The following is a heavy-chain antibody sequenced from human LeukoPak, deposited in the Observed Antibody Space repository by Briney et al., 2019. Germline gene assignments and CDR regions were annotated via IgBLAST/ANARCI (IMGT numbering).Heavy chain of an antibody. J-gene: IGHJ4*02. CDR2: ISASGGST. CDR1: GFTFSSFA. V-gene: IGHV3-23*01. CDR3: ARGSGSYYDY. Sequence: PGGSLRLSCAASGFTFSSFATSWVRQAPGKGLEWVSGISASGGSTYYADSVKGRFTISRDNSKNTLYLQMNSLRDEDTAVYYCARGSGSYYDYWGRGTLVTVSS. D-gene: IGHD3-10*01.